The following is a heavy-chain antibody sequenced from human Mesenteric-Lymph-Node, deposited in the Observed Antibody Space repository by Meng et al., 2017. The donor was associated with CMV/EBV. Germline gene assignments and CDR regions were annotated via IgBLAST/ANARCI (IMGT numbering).Heavy chain of an antibody. CDR1: GFTFSSYA. J-gene: IGHJ3*02. CDR3: ASDSQVGAKGAPHAFDI. V-gene: IGHV3-23*01. Sequence: GESLKISCAASGFTFSSYAMSWVRQAPGKGLEWVSAISGSGGSTYYADSVKGRFTISRDNSKNTLYLQMNSLRAEDTAVYYCASDSQVGAKGAPHAFDIWGQGTMVTVSS. D-gene: IGHD1-26*01. CDR2: ISGSGGST.